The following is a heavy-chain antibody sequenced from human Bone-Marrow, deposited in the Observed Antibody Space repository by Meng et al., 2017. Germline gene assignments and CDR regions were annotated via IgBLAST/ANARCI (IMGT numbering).Heavy chain of an antibody. Sequence: HVQAEWSGPGLVKPWGTLVFTCAVVGGSIRRSNWWSWVRQPPGKGLEWIGEIYHSGSTNYNPSLKSRVTISVDKSKNQFSLKLSSVTAADTAVYYCARDLVRTAMVGVFDYWGQGTLVTVSS. CDR3: ARDLVRTAMVGVFDY. J-gene: IGHJ4*02. CDR2: IYHSGST. D-gene: IGHD5-18*01. CDR1: GGSIRRSNW. V-gene: IGHV4-4*02.